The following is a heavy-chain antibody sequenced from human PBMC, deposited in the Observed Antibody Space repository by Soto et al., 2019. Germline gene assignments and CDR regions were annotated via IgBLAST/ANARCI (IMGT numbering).Heavy chain of an antibody. J-gene: IGHJ4*02. V-gene: IGHV4-30-4*01. Sequence: SETLSLTCTVSGGSISSGDYYWSWIRQPPGKGLEWIGYIYYSGSTYYNPSLKSRVTISVDTSKNQFSLKLSSVTAADTAVYYCARDPVKLERFFDYWGQGTLVTVSS. CDR2: IYYSGST. D-gene: IGHD1-1*01. CDR3: ARDPVKLERFFDY. CDR1: GGSISSGDYY.